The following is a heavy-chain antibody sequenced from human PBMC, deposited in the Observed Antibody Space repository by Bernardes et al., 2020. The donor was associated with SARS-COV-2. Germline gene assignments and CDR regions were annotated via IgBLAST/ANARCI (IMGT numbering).Heavy chain of an antibody. V-gene: IGHV3-74*01. Sequence: GGSLRLSCTASGFTLSSYWMHWVRQAPGKGLVWFSRISSDGSITTYADSVKGRFTISRDNAKNTLYLQMNSLGVEDTAVYFCVRGPSDGHGRFEYWGQGTLATISS. CDR2: ISSDGSIT. J-gene: IGHJ4*02. CDR1: GFTLSSYW. CDR3: VRGPSDGHGRFEY.